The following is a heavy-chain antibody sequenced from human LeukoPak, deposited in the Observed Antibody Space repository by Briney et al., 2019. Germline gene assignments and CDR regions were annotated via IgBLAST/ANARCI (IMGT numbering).Heavy chain of an antibody. V-gene: IGHV4-59*01. CDR3: ARGIAARPRWFDH. CDR2: IYYSGST. CDR1: GGSISSYY. J-gene: IGHJ5*02. Sequence: SETLSLTCTVSGGSISSYYWSWIRQPPGKGLEWIGYIYYSGSTNYNPSLKSRVTISVDTSKNQFSLKLSSVTAADTAVYYCARGIAARPRWFDHWGQGTLVTVSS. D-gene: IGHD6-6*01.